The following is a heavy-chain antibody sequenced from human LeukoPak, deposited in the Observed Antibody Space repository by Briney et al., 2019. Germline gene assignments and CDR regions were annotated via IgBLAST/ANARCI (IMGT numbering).Heavy chain of an antibody. Sequence: SETLSLTCTVSGGSISSYYWSWIRQPPGKGLEWIGYIYYSGSTNYNPSLKSRVTISVDTSKNQFSLKLSSVTAADTAVYYCARGRRYFDYWGQGALVTVSS. D-gene: IGHD1-26*01. J-gene: IGHJ4*02. CDR1: GGSISSYY. CDR3: ARGRRYFDY. V-gene: IGHV4-59*08. CDR2: IYYSGST.